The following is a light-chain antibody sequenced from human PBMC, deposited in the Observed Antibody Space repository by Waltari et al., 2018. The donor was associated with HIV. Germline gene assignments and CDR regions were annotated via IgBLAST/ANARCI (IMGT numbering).Light chain of an antibody. J-gene: IGLJ2*01. Sequence: QSALTQPASVSGSPGQSITISCTGTSSDVGLYNLFSWYQQYPGKAPKLMIYEGSKGPSGVSNRFSCSKSGSTASLTISGLQTEDEADYYCCSYAGSFVVFGGGTKLTVL. CDR2: EGS. CDR3: CSYAGSFVV. V-gene: IGLV2-23*01. CDR1: SSDVGLYNL.